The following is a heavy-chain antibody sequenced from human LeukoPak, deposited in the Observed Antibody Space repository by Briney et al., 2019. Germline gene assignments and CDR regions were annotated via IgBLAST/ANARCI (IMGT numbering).Heavy chain of an antibody. CDR1: GFTFNSYA. CDR3: AKDLWYYHDAGGYYSPDVD. V-gene: IGHV3-23*01. D-gene: IGHD3-22*01. CDR2: ISGSGGST. Sequence: PGGSLRLSCAASGFTFNSYAMSWVRQAPGKGLEWVSSISGSGGSTYYADSVKGRFTISRDNSKNTLYLQMNSLRAEDTAVYYCAKDLWYYHDAGGYYSPDVDWGQGTQVTVSS. J-gene: IGHJ4*02.